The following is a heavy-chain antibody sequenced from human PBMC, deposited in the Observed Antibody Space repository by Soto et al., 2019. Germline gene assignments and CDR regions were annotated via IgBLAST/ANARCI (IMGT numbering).Heavy chain of an antibody. CDR2: VNPNNGDT. V-gene: IGHV1-8*01. D-gene: IGHD3-10*01. Sequence: QVQLVQAGAELKKPGASVKVSCKASGYTFSNYDMNWVRQATGQGPEWIGWVNPNNGDTGYAQKFQVRVTLTTDISTTAAYMELTSLRSEDTSIYYCAKVSRKGSAIYFDYWGQGTLITVSS. J-gene: IGHJ4*02. CDR1: GYTFSNYD. CDR3: AKVSRKGSAIYFDY.